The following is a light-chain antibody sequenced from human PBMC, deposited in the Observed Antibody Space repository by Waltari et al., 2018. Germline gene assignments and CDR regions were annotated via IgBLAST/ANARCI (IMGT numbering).Light chain of an antibody. Sequence: IVLTQSPVNLSLSPGERATLSCRASQSIGSDLAWYRQKPGQPPRLLIFGASERATGIPARISGSGSGTDFTLTISSLDPEDFAVYYCHQRSDWPLTFGGGTRVEIK. CDR1: QSIGSD. CDR2: GAS. CDR3: HQRSDWPLT. V-gene: IGKV3-11*01. J-gene: IGKJ4*01.